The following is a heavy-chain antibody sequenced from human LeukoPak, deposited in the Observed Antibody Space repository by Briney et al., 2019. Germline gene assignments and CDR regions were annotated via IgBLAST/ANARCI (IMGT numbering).Heavy chain of an antibody. Sequence: SETLSLTCAVYGGSFSGYYRSWIRQPPGKGLEWIGEINHSGSTNYNPSLKSRVTISVDTSKNQFSLKLSSVTAADTAVYYCARRRITMVRGVMPFDYWGREPWSPSPQ. J-gene: IGHJ4*02. CDR1: GGSFSGYY. CDR3: ARRRITMVRGVMPFDY. D-gene: IGHD3-10*01. CDR2: INHSGST. V-gene: IGHV4-34*01.